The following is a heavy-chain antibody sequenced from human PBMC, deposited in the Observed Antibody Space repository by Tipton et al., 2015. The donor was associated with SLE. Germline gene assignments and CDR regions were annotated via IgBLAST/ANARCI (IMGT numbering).Heavy chain of an antibody. D-gene: IGHD2/OR15-2a*01. CDR1: GDSMNSYY. V-gene: IGHV4-59*08. Sequence: TLSLTCTVSGDSMNSYYWSWVRQPTGKGLEWIGHIFHSGTTDYNPSLKSRVTISVDTSKNQVSLKLSSVTAADTAVYYCTRKSTTSDLWGRGALVTVSS. CDR3: TRKSTTSDL. CDR2: IFHSGTT. J-gene: IGHJ2*01.